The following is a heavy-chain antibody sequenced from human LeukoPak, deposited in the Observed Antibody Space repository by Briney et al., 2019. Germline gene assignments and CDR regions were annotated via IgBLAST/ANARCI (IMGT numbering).Heavy chain of an antibody. Sequence: PSETLSLTCTVSGGSISGRNYYWDWIRQPPGKGLEWIGSISYSGSTYYKPSLQSRVTMYVDTSKNQFSLKLSSVTAADTAVYYCARGSSSWSDSWGQGTLVTVSS. CDR3: ARGSSSWSDS. CDR1: GGSISGRNYY. CDR2: ISYSGST. D-gene: IGHD1-26*01. J-gene: IGHJ5*01. V-gene: IGHV4-39*07.